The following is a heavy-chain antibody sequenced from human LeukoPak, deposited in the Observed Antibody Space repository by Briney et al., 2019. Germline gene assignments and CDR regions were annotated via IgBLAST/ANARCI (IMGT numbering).Heavy chain of an antibody. Sequence: SETLSLTCAVYGGSFSGYYWSWIRQPPGKGLEWIGEINHSGSTNYNPSLKSRVTISIDTSKNQFSLKLSSVTAADTAVYYCARGYAFDIWGQGTMVTVSS. CDR1: GGSFSGYY. V-gene: IGHV4-34*01. CDR3: ARGYAFDI. CDR2: INHSGST. J-gene: IGHJ3*02.